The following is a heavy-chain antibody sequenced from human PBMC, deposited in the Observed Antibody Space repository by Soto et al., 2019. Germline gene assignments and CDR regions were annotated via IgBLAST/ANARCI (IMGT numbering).Heavy chain of an antibody. CDR3: AASQLYSNYPSVYYYMDV. CDR2: IVVGSGNT. Sequence: AASVKVSCKASGFTFTSSAMQWVRQARGQRLEWIGWIVVGSGNTNYAQKFQERVTITRDMSTSTAYMELSSLRSEDTAVYYCAASQLYSNYPSVYYYMDVWGKGTTVTVSS. D-gene: IGHD4-4*01. CDR1: GFTFTSSA. J-gene: IGHJ6*03. V-gene: IGHV1-58*02.